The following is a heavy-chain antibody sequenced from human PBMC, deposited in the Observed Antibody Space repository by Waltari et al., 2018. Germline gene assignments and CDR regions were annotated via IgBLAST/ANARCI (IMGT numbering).Heavy chain of an antibody. CDR2: FDPEDGET. D-gene: IGHD3-16*02. CDR1: GSTRTDLS. J-gene: IGHJ5*02. V-gene: IGHV1-24*01. Sequence: QVQLVQSGAEVKKPGASVKLPCKVSGSTRTDLSMHRVRPLPGKGLEWMGGFDPEDGETIYAQKFQGRVTMTEDTSTDTAYMELSSLRSEDTAVYYCATDRVITFGGVIGPGWFDPWGQGTLVTVSS. CDR3: ATDRVITFGGVIGPGWFDP.